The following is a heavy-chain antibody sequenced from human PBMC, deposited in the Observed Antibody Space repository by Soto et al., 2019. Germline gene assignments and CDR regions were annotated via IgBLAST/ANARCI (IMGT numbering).Heavy chain of an antibody. D-gene: IGHD3-22*01. Sequence: RLSCAASGFTFSDHYMSWIRQAPGKGLEWVSYISSSGDIIYYADSVKGRFTISRDNAKSSLYLQMNSLRAEDTAVYYCARDLGYYDSSGYFDYWGQGTLVTVSS. CDR2: ISSSGDII. V-gene: IGHV3-11*01. CDR3: ARDLGYYDSSGYFDY. J-gene: IGHJ4*02. CDR1: GFTFSDHY.